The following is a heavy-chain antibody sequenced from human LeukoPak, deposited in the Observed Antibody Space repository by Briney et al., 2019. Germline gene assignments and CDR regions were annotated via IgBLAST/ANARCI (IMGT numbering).Heavy chain of an antibody. D-gene: IGHD6-13*01. CDR1: NYSISTDYY. CDR3: ASRGHSSSWYRDY. J-gene: IGHJ4*02. CDR2: INHSGST. V-gene: IGHV4-38-2*02. Sequence: KSSETLSLTCSVSNYSISTDYYWGWLRQPPGKGLEWIGEINHSGSTNYNPSLKSRVTISVDTSMNQFSLKLSSVTAADTAAYYCASRGHSSSWYRDYWGQGTLVTVSS.